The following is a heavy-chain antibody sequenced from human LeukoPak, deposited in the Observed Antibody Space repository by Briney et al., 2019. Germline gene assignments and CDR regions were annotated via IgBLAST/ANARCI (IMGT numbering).Heavy chain of an antibody. Sequence: ASVKVSCKASGYTFTSYGITWVRQAPGQGLEWMGWISAYNGNTNYGQKFQGRVTMTTDTSTSTVYMELRSLRSDDTAEYYCARDTLGYCSSTSCYAGFDYWGQGTLVTVSS. CDR1: GYTFTSYG. V-gene: IGHV1-18*01. D-gene: IGHD2-2*01. J-gene: IGHJ4*02. CDR3: ARDTLGYCSSTSCYAGFDY. CDR2: ISAYNGNT.